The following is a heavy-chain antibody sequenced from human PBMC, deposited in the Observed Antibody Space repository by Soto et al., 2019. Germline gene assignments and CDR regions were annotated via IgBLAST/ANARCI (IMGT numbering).Heavy chain of an antibody. CDR1: GFAFNNYG. V-gene: IGHV3-21*01. Sequence: GGSLRLSCTVSGFAFNNYGINWIRQAPGQGLEWVSSISKSDYTYYSDSVKGRFTISRDNAKNSVSLQMNTLRVEDTAVYYCAREDSIIIPAVSDFWGQGTLVTVSS. CDR3: AREDSIIIPAVSDF. J-gene: IGHJ4*02. CDR2: ISKSDYT. D-gene: IGHD2-2*01.